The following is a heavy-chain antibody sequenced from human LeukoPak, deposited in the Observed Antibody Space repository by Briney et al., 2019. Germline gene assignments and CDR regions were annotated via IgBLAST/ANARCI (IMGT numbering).Heavy chain of an antibody. Sequence: GGSLRLSCAASGFTFSSYAMSWVRQAPGKGLEWVSAISGSGGSTYYADSVKGRFTISRDNSKNTLYLQMNSLRAEDTAVYYCAKNPAYDYVWRSYRSFDYWGQGTLVTVSS. CDR3: AKNPAYDYVWRSYRSFDY. D-gene: IGHD3-16*02. CDR2: ISGSGGST. V-gene: IGHV3-23*01. J-gene: IGHJ4*02. CDR1: GFTFSSYA.